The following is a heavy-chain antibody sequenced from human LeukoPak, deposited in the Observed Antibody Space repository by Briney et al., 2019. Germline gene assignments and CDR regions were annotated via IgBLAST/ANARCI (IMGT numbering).Heavy chain of an antibody. V-gene: IGHV3-48*03. CDR2: ISGSGSTI. CDR3: ARAAAMGY. D-gene: IGHD2-2*01. J-gene: IGHJ4*02. CDR1: GFTFSTYE. Sequence: GGSLRLSCAASGFTFSTYEMNWVRQAPGKGLEWVSYISGSGSTIYYADSVKGRFTISRDNAKNSLYLQMNSLRAEDTAVYYCARAAAMGYWGQGTLVTVSS.